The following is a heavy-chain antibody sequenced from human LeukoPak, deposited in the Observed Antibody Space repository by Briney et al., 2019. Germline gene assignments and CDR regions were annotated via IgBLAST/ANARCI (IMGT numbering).Heavy chain of an antibody. V-gene: IGHV1-2*02. J-gene: IGHJ4*02. CDR2: INLNSGGT. D-gene: IGHD1-7*01. CDR3: ARGPLGVNWNYRPLVDY. Sequence: GASVKVSCKASGYTFTGYYMHWVRQAPGQGLEGRGWINLNSGGTNYAQKFQGRVTMTRDTSISTAHMELSRLRSDDTAVYYCARGPLGVNWNYRPLVDYWGQGTLVTVSS. CDR1: GYTFTGYY.